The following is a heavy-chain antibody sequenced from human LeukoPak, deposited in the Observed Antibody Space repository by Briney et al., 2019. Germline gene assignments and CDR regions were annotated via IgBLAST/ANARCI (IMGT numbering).Heavy chain of an antibody. D-gene: IGHD6-13*01. Sequence: SVKVSCKASGGTFSNHAFSWVRQAPGQGLEWMGGIIPVDDSTNYVQKFQDRVMITADEATNIIYMELGSLKSEDTAEYYCARHSGHSSWYYGLDVWGPGTTVIVSS. V-gene: IGHV1-69*13. J-gene: IGHJ6*02. CDR1: GGTFSNHA. CDR3: ARHSGHSSWYYGLDV. CDR2: IIPVDDST.